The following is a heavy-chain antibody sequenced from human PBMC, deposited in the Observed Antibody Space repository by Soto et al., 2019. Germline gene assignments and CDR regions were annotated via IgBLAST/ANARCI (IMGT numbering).Heavy chain of an antibody. CDR2: IYYSGST. D-gene: IGHD4-17*01. CDR3: AREVGYGDFYLDY. Sequence: PSETLSLTCTVSGGSVSSGSYYWSWIRQPPGKGLEWIGYIYYSGSTNYNPSLKSRVTISVDTSKNQFSLKLSSVTAADTAVYYCAREVGYGDFYLDYWGQGTLVTVSS. CDR1: GGSVSSGSYY. V-gene: IGHV4-61*01. J-gene: IGHJ4*02.